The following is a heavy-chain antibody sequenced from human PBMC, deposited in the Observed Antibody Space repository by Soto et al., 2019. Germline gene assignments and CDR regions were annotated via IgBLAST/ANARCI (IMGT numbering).Heavy chain of an antibody. V-gene: IGHV3-33*01. CDR2: IWYDGTKK. Sequence: VGSLRLSCAASGFIFSDYGIHWFRQAPGKGLEWVAFIWYDGTKKYYADSVKGRFTVSRDNSKNTLYLQMSSLTAGDTAVYYCAREYLDLLLATYYYGMDVWGQGATVTVSS. CDR3: AREYLDLLLATYYYGMDV. J-gene: IGHJ6*02. D-gene: IGHD3-9*01. CDR1: GFIFSDYG.